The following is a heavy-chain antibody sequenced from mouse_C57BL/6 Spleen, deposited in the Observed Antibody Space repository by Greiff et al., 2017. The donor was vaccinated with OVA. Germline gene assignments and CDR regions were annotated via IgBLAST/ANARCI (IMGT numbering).Heavy chain of an antibody. CDR2: ISDGGSYT. J-gene: IGHJ1*03. Sequence: EVQLQESGGGLVKPGGSLKLSCAASGFTFSSYAMSWVRQTPEKRLEWVATISDGGSYTYYPDNVKGRFTISRDNAKNNLYLQMSHLKSEDTAMYYCARAIYYYGSSYWYFDVWGTGTTVTVSS. D-gene: IGHD1-1*01. V-gene: IGHV5-4*01. CDR3: ARAIYYYGSSYWYFDV. CDR1: GFTFSSYA.